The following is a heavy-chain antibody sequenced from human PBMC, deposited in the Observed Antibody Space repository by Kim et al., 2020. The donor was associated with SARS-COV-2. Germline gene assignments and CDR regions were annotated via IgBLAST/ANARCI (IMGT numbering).Heavy chain of an antibody. J-gene: IGHJ4*02. CDR3: TTLVATTVSTGDH. Sequence: YAASVKGRFTISRDDSQNTAYLQMNSLKNEDTAVYYCTTLVATTVSTGDHWGQGTLVTVSS. V-gene: IGHV3-73*01.